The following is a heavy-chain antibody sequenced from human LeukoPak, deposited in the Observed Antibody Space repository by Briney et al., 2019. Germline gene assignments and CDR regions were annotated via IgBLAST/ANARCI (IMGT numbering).Heavy chain of an antibody. CDR2: ITSDSRYM. D-gene: IGHD3-22*01. CDR3: ARDMKLYYDSSGLGAFDI. J-gene: IGHJ3*02. Sequence: GGSLRLSCAASGFTFSSYNMNWVRQAPGKGLEWVSSITSDSRYMYYADSVKGRFTISRDNAKNSLYLQMNSLRAEDTAVYYCARDMKLYYDSSGLGAFDIWGQGTMVTVSS. CDR1: GFTFSSYN. V-gene: IGHV3-21*01.